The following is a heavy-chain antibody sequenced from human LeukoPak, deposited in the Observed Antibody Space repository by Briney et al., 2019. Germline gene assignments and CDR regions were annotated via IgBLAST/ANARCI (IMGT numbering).Heavy chain of an antibody. J-gene: IGHJ3*02. CDR1: GGSISSSSYY. CDR3: ARDTNLPVAATETGNNDAFDI. D-gene: IGHD2-15*01. CDR2: IYYSGST. Sequence: SETLSLTCTVSGGSISSSSYYWGWIRQPPGKGLEWIGSIYYSGSTNYNPSLKSRVTMSVDTSKNQFSLKLSSVTAADTAVYYCARDTNLPVAATETGNNDAFDIWGQGTMVTVSS. V-gene: IGHV4-39*07.